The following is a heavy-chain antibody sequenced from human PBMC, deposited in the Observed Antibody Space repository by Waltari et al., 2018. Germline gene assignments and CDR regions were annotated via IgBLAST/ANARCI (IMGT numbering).Heavy chain of an antibody. CDR2: ISSGGTNM. J-gene: IGHJ4*02. CDR3: ARERSVTGKGNLDY. V-gene: IGHV3-48*03. D-gene: IGHD3-10*01. CDR1: GFTFSRYA. Sequence: EVQLVESGGGLVQPGGSLRLSCAASGFTFSRYAINWVRQGPGKGLEWVSYISSGGTNMFYAESVKGRFTISRDNAKNSLYLHMNSLRVEDTAVYYCARERSVTGKGNLDYWGQGTLVTVSS.